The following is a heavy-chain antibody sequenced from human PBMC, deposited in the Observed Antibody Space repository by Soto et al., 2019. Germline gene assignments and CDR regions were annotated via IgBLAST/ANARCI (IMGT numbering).Heavy chain of an antibody. CDR1: GFTFSSYW. CDR3: ARLVVVTAIGSQKLDY. CDR2: INSDGSST. V-gene: IGHV3-74*01. Sequence: EVQLVESGGGLVQPGGSLRLSCAASGFTFSSYWMNWVRQAPGKGLVWVSRINSDGSSTSYADSVKGRFTISRDNAKNXLYLQMNSLRAEDTAVYYCARLVVVTAIGSQKLDYWGQGTLVTVSS. J-gene: IGHJ4*02. D-gene: IGHD2-21*02.